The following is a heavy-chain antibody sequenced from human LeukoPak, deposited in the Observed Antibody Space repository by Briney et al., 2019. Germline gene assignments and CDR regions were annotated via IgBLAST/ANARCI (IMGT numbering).Heavy chain of an antibody. Sequence: PETLSLTCAVYGGSFSGYYWSWIRQPPGKGLEWIGEINHSGSTNYNPSLKSRVTISVDTSKNQFSLKLSSVTAADTAVYYCARGEAPNYYYDSSGYYPGYFDYWGQGTLVTVSS. CDR2: INHSGST. J-gene: IGHJ4*02. D-gene: IGHD3-22*01. CDR1: GGSFSGYY. CDR3: ARGEAPNYYYDSSGYYPGYFDY. V-gene: IGHV4-34*01.